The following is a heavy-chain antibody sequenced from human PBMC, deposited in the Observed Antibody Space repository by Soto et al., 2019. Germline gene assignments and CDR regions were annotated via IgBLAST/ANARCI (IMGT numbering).Heavy chain of an antibody. J-gene: IGHJ4*02. CDR3: ARDESAGSSIRY. CDR1: GSPFSTYG. Sequence: EVQVVESGGGLVKPGGSLRLSCTASGSPFSTYGMNWVRQAPGKGLEWVSSISNGGNYIYYADSVQGRFTISRDNAKNSLCLQMNSLRAEGTAVYFCARDESAGSSIRYWGQGTLVNVSS. D-gene: IGHD3-3*02. V-gene: IGHV3-21*01. CDR2: ISNGGNYI.